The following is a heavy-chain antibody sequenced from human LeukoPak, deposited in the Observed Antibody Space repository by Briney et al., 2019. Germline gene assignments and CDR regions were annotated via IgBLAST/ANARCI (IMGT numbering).Heavy chain of an antibody. CDR1: GGSISSSNW. V-gene: IGHV4-4*02. CDR3: ASGQDTAMAYNWFDP. J-gene: IGHJ5*02. Sequence: SGTLSLTCAVSGGSISSSNWWSWVRQPPGKGLEWIGEIYHSGSTNYNPSLKSRVTISVDKSKNQFSLKLSSVTAADTAVYYCASGQDTAMAYNWFDPWGQGTLVTVSS. CDR2: IYHSGST. D-gene: IGHD5-18*01.